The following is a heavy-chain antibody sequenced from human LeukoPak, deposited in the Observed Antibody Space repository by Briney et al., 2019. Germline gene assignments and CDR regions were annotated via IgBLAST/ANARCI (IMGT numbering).Heavy chain of an antibody. CDR3: ATLYSSSSLTFDI. Sequence: SETLSLTCTVSGGSISSYYWSWIRQPPGKGLEWIGYIYYSGSTNYNPSLKSRVTISVDTSKNQFSLKLSSVTAADTAVYFCATLYSSSSLTFDIWGQGTMVTVSS. CDR2: IYYSGST. V-gene: IGHV4-59*08. D-gene: IGHD6-19*01. CDR1: GGSISSYY. J-gene: IGHJ3*02.